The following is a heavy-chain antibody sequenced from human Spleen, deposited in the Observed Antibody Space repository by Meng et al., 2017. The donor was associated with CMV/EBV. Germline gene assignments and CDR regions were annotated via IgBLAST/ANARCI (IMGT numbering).Heavy chain of an antibody. J-gene: IGHJ6*02. CDR3: VRLGHGMDV. CDR1: AYRFTNYW. V-gene: IGHV5-51*01. CDR2: IFPDDSDI. Sequence: KISCKASAYRFTNYWIGWVRQMPGKGLEWMGKIFPDDSDIRYGPSFEGQVTISADKAINTAYVQWNSLKASDTATYYCVRLGHGMDVWGQGTTVTVSS. D-gene: IGHD1-1*01.